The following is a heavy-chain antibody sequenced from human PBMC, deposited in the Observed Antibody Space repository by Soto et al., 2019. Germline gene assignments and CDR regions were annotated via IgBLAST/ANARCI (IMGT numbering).Heavy chain of an antibody. D-gene: IGHD2-2*01. J-gene: IGHJ5*02. CDR3: ARQPLSTSSPTWFDP. V-gene: IGHV4-4*02. CDR2: IYHSGAT. CDR1: GDSISSGYW. Sequence: SETLSLTCAVSGDSISSGYWWSWVRQSPGKGLELIAKIYHSGATEYNPSLKSRVTISVDKSKNQFSLKLTSVTAADTAVYYCARQPLSTSSPTWFDPWGQGTLVTVSS.